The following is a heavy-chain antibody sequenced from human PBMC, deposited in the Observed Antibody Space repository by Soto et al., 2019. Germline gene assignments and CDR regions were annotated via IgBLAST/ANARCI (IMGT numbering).Heavy chain of an antibody. V-gene: IGHV3-23*01. CDR3: IKEARGHSYASL. D-gene: IGHD3-16*01. CDR2: ISDSGVNT. Sequence: PGVSLSLSCAASGFLSSNYAMGWVRQAPGTGLEWVSAISDSGVNTYYADSVKGRFTISRDNSKNALYLEMKSLRAGDTAVYYCIKEARGHSYASLWGQGTPVTVSS. CDR1: GFLSSNYA. J-gene: IGHJ4*02.